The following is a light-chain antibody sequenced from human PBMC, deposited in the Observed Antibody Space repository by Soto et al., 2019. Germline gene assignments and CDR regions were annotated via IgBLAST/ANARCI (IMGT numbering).Light chain of an antibody. Sequence: DVQMTQSPSSLSASVGDRVTITCQASHDISDYLNWYQYKPGEAPKLLIYDASKLEAGVPSRFSGRGSGTDFTFSISSLQPEDIATYYCQQYDNVPLTFGGGTK. CDR3: QQYDNVPLT. CDR1: HDISDY. CDR2: DAS. V-gene: IGKV1-33*01. J-gene: IGKJ4*01.